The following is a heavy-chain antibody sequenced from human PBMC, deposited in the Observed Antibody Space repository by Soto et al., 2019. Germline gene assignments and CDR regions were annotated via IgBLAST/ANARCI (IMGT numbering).Heavy chain of an antibody. D-gene: IGHD6-13*01. V-gene: IGHV1-2*04. CDR2: INPNSGGT. CDR1: GYTFTGYY. CDR3: ARSSRDSGIAAAGSYYYYYMDV. Sequence: QVQLVQSGAEVKKPGASVKVSCKASGYTFTGYYMHWVRQAPGQGLEWMGWINPNSGGTNYAQKFQGWVTMTRDTSISTAYMQLRRLRSDDTAVYSCARSSRDSGIAAAGSYYYYYMDVWGKGTTVTVSS. J-gene: IGHJ6*03.